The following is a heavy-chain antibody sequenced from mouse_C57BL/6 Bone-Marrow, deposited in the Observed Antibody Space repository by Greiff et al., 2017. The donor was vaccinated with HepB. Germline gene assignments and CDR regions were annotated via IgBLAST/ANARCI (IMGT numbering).Heavy chain of an antibody. J-gene: IGHJ3*01. D-gene: IGHD4-1*01. CDR2: IYPGSGNT. CDR1: GYSFTSYY. Sequence: LQESGPELVKPGASVKISCKASGYSFTSYYIHWVKQRPGQGLEWIGWIYPGSGNTKYNEKFKGKATLTADTSSSTAYMQLSSLTSEDSAVYYCARGANWDVTWFAYWGQGTLVTVSA. V-gene: IGHV1-66*01. CDR3: ARGANWDVTWFAY.